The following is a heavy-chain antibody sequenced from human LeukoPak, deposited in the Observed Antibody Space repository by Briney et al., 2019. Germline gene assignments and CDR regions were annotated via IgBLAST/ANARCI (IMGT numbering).Heavy chain of an antibody. CDR1: GVSISIFY. D-gene: IGHD6-6*01. Sequence: SETLSLTCTVSGVSISIFYWTWIRQPPGKGLEWIGYSSNIEGTYYNPSLKSRDTISLDTSKNQFSLRLNSVTAADTAVYYCARVKGSNWLDPWGQGTLVTVSS. V-gene: IGHV4-59*01. J-gene: IGHJ5*02. CDR2: SSNIEGT. CDR3: ARVKGSNWLDP.